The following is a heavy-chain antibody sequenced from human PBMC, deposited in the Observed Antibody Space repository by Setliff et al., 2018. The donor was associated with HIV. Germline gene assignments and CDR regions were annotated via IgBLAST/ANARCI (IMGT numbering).Heavy chain of an antibody. D-gene: IGHD6-19*01. CDR1: GGSFSGYY. CDR3: AREGLAVAGLNWFDP. V-gene: IGHV4-34*01. J-gene: IGHJ5*02. CDR2: INHSGST. Sequence: PSETLSLTCAVYGGSFSGYYWSWIRQPPGKGLEWIGEINHSGSTNYNPSLKSRVTISVDTSKNQFSLKLSSVTAADTAVYYCAREGLAVAGLNWFDPWGQGTLVTVSS.